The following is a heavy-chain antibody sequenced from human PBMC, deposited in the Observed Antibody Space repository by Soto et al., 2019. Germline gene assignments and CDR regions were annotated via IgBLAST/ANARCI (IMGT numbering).Heavy chain of an antibody. CDR1: GGSVSSGSYY. CDR3: ARVGRITIFGVVIKNFDY. V-gene: IGHV4-61*01. J-gene: IGHJ4*02. Sequence: SETLSLTCTVSGGSVSSGSYYWSWIRQPPGKGLEWIGYIYYSGSTNYNPSLKSRVTISVDTSKNQFSLKLSSVTAADTAVYYCARVGRITIFGVVIKNFDYWGQGTLVTVSS. CDR2: IYYSGST. D-gene: IGHD3-3*01.